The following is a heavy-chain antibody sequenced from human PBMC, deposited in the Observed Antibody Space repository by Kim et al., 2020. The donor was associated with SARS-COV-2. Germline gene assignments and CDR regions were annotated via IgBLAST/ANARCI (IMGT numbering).Heavy chain of an antibody. Sequence: SVKVSCKASGGTFSSYAISWVRQAPGQGLEWMGGIIPIFGTANYAQKFQGRVTITADESTSTAYMELSSLRSEDTAVYYCARGLYSSGWYSRGAYYYGMDVWGQGTTVTVSS. V-gene: IGHV1-69*13. J-gene: IGHJ6*02. CDR3: ARGLYSSGWYSRGAYYYGMDV. D-gene: IGHD6-19*01. CDR1: GGTFSSYA. CDR2: IIPIFGTA.